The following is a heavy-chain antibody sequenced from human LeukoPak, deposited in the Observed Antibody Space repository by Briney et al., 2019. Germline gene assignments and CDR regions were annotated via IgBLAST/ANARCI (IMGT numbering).Heavy chain of an antibody. CDR1: GGSISSSSYY. V-gene: IGHV4-39*01. Sequence: SETLSLTCTVSGGSISSSSYYWGWIRQPPGKGLEWIGSIYYSGSTYYNPSLKSRVTISVDTSKNQFSLKLSSVTAADTAVYYCARRGVGATRGTYYFDYWGQGTLVTVSS. J-gene: IGHJ4*02. CDR3: ARRGVGATRGTYYFDY. D-gene: IGHD1-26*01. CDR2: IYYSGST.